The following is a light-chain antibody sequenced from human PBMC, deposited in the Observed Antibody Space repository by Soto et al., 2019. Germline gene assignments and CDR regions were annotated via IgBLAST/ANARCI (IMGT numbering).Light chain of an antibody. CDR2: AAS. V-gene: IGKV1-9*01. J-gene: IGKJ4*01. Sequence: DIHMTQSASTLSASVGDRFTITCLASQGISSYLAWYRQKPGKAPKLLIYAASTLQSGVPSRFSGSGSGTEFTLTISSLQPQDFATYYCHQVNSYPPTFGGGTKVDIK. CDR3: HQVNSYPPT. CDR1: QGISSY.